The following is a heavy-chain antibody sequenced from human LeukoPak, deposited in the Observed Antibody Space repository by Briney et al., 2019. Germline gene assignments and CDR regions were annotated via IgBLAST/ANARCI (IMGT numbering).Heavy chain of an antibody. CDR1: GGSISSYY. D-gene: IGHD3-3*01. J-gene: IGHJ3*02. Sequence: PSETLSLTXTVSGGSISSYYWSWIRQPAGKGLEWIGRIYTSGSTNYNPSLKSRVTMSVDTSKNQFSLKLSSVTAADTAVYYCAALEEWHDAFDIWGQGTMVTVSS. CDR3: AALEEWHDAFDI. CDR2: IYTSGST. V-gene: IGHV4-4*07.